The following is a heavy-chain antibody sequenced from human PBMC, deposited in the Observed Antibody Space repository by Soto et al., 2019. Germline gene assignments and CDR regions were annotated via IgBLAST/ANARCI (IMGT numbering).Heavy chain of an antibody. CDR3: ARLGHVYYYDSSGYREYFQH. Sequence: SETLSLTCTVSGGSISSYYWSWIRQHPGKGLEWIGNIYYSGSTTYNPSLRSRVTISVDTSKNQFSLKLSSVTAADTAVYYCARLGHVYYYDSSGYREYFQHWGQGTLVTVSS. CDR1: GGSISSYY. J-gene: IGHJ1*01. CDR2: IYYSGST. V-gene: IGHV4-59*01. D-gene: IGHD3-22*01.